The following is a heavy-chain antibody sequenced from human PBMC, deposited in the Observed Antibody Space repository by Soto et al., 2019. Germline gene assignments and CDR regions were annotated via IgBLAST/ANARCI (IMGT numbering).Heavy chain of an antibody. CDR3: ARQSIAVAGMDAFDI. CDR2: ISAYNGNT. D-gene: IGHD6-19*01. V-gene: IGHV1-18*01. J-gene: IGHJ3*02. Sequence: QVQLVQSGAEVKKPGASVKVSCKASGYTFTSYGISWVRQAPGQGLEWMGWISAYNGNTNYAQMLQGRVTMTTETSTSTAYMELRRLRSDDTAVYYCARQSIAVAGMDAFDIWGQGTMVTVSS. CDR1: GYTFTSYG.